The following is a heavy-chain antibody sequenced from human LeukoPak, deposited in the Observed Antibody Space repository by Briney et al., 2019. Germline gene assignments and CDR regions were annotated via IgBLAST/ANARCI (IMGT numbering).Heavy chain of an antibody. CDR2: ISTSGSTI. Sequence: PGGSLRLSCAASGFTFSNYNMKWDRQAPGKGLEWVSDISTSGSTIYYADSVKGRFTISRDNAKNSLYLQMSSLRDEDTAVYYCARGGRFFDYWGQGTLVTVSS. J-gene: IGHJ4*02. CDR3: ARGGRFFDY. CDR1: GFTFSNYN. V-gene: IGHV3-48*02. D-gene: IGHD3-16*01.